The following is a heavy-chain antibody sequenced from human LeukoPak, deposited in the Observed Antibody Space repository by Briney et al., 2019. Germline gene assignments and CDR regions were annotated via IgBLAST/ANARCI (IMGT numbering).Heavy chain of an antibody. V-gene: IGHV3-74*01. Sequence: GVSLRLSCAASGFTFSNYWMHWVRQATGKGLVWVSRINSDGSSTTSADSVKGRFTISRDNAKNTLYLQMNSLRAEDTALYYCAKDLAVAGTSAFDIWGQGTMVTVSS. CDR1: GFTFSNYW. CDR2: INSDGSST. D-gene: IGHD6-19*01. J-gene: IGHJ3*02. CDR3: AKDLAVAGTSAFDI.